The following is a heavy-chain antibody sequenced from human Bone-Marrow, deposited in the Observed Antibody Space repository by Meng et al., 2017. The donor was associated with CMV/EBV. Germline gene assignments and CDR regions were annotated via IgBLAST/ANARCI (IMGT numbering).Heavy chain of an antibody. CDR2: IYSGAST. D-gene: IGHD5-18*01. V-gene: IGHV3-66*01. Sequence: GSGFIVSSNYMSWVRQARGKGLEWVSVIYSGASTYYGDSVEGRFTISRDNSKNTVYLQMNSLRAEDTAVYYCATKGYGNGLYFIDFWGQGTLVTVSS. CDR1: GFIVSSNY. CDR3: ATKGYGNGLYFIDF. J-gene: IGHJ4*02.